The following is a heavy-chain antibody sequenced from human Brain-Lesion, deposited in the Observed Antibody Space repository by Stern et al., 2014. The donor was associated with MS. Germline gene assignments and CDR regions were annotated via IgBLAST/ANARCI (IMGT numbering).Heavy chain of an antibody. CDR2: IIPIFGSP. CDR1: GGTFGTYP. CDR3: AKDGPALVTNWFDP. V-gene: IGHV1-69*06. D-gene: IGHD5-18*01. J-gene: IGHJ5*02. Sequence: VQLVESGPEVKKPGSSVQVSCKASGGTFGTYPITWVRQDPGQGLEWMGRIIPIFGSPNYAQKFQGRVTITADRSTTTVYMKLSSLKSDDAAVYYCAKDGPALVTNWFDPWGRGTLVTVSS.